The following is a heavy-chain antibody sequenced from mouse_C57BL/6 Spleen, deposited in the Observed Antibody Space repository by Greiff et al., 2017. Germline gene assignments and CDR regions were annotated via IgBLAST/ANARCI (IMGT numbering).Heavy chain of an antibody. CDR3: SRHNYGHERFAD. V-gene: IGHV1-42*01. CDR1: GYSFTGYY. CDR2: INPSAGGT. J-gene: IGHJ3*01. Sequence: VQLQQSGPELVKPGASVKISCKASGYSFTGYYMNWVKQSPEKSLEWIGEINPSAGGTTYNQKFKAKATLTVDKSSSTAYMQLKSLTSEDSAVDYFSRHNYGHERFADWGQGTLVTVSA. D-gene: IGHD2-2*01.